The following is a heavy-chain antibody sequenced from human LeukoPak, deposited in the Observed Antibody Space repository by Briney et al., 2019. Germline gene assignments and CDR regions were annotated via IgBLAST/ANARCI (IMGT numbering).Heavy chain of an antibody. D-gene: IGHD3-10*01. CDR2: IYHSGST. CDR3: AREEGSITMVRGVPANAFDI. Sequence: SETLSLTCAVYGGSFSGYSWSWIRQPPGKGLEWIGSIYHSGSTYYNPSLKSRVTISVDTSKNQFSLKLSSVTAADTAVYYCAREEGSITMVRGVPANAFDIWGQGTMVTVSS. J-gene: IGHJ3*02. CDR1: GGSFSGYS. V-gene: IGHV4-34*01.